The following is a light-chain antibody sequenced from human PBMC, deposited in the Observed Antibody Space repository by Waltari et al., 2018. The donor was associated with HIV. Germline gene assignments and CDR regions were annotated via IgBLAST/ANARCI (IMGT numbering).Light chain of an antibody. V-gene: IGLV3-21*01. CDR1: NIERKS. Sequence: SSVLTQPPSVSVAPGKTARITCGAANIERKSVHWYQQKAGQAPVMVMTYDSDRPEGIPRRVSGPDSANTATLTISREEAVDSSPDTVIVGGGTELT. CDR2: YDS. CDR3: I. J-gene: IGLJ2*01.